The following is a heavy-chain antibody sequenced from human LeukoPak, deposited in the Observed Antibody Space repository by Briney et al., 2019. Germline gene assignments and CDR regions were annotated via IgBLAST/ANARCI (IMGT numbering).Heavy chain of an antibody. V-gene: IGHV3-53*05. CDR2: IYSGRST. Sequence: GGSLRLFCTASGFTVSSNYMSWVRQAPGEGLEGVSVIYSGRSTYYADSVKGRFTISRDNSKTTLYRQMNSLRAEDAAVYYCARDLPSDSSDYWGQGTLVTVSS. CDR3: ARDLPSDSSDY. CDR1: GFTVSSNY. D-gene: IGHD3-22*01. J-gene: IGHJ4*02.